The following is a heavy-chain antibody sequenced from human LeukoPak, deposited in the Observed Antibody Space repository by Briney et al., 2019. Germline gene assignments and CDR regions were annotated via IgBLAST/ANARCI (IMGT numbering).Heavy chain of an antibody. CDR2: INPSGGST. CDR1: GYTFTSYY. J-gene: IGHJ3*02. Sequence: GASVKVSCKASGYTFTSYYMHWVRQAPGQGLEWMGIINPSGGSTSYAQKFQGRVTITRNTSISTAYMELSSLRSEDTAVYYCARRLGLRWDLQAFDIWGQGTMVTVSS. CDR3: ARRLGLRWDLQAFDI. V-gene: IGHV1-46*01. D-gene: IGHD4-23*01.